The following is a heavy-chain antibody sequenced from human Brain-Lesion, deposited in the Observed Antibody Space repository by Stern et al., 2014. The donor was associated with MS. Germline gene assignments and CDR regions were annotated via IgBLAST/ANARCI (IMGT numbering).Heavy chain of an antibody. CDR2: RRPDVREP. Sequence: EDQLVESGGGLVRPGGSLTLSCVASGFSFSRYWPTWVRQAPGQGLDWVAHRRPDVREPYYVDSVTARFTISRDHLTKPMILQLNSLRVEDTAVDYGARRLAFQFAPWGQGTLVTVSS. CDR3: ARRLAFQFAP. V-gene: IGHV3-7*01. J-gene: IGHJ5*02. CDR1: GFSFSRYW. D-gene: IGHD3-16*01.